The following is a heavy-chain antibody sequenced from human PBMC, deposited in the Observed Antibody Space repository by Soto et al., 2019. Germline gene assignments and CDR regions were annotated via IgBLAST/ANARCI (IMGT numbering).Heavy chain of an antibody. D-gene: IGHD1-26*01. V-gene: IGHV4-30-4*01. CDR1: GGSISSGDYY. CDR2: IYYSGST. J-gene: IGHJ6*02. CDR3: ARAEGEADYYYYGMAV. Sequence: QVQLQESGPGLVKPSQTLSLTCTVSGGSISSGDYYWSWIRQPPGKGLEWIGYIYYSGSTYYNPSLKRRVTISVDTSKNQFSLKLSSGTAADTAVYYCARAEGEADYYYYGMAVWGQGTTVTVSS.